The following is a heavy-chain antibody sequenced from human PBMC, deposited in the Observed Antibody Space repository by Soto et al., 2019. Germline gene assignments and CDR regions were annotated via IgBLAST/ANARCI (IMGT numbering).Heavy chain of an antibody. CDR1: GVSISSGGYS. Sequence: QLQLQESGSGLVKPSQTLSLTCAVSGVSISSGGYSWSLIRQPPGKGLEWIGYISHSGSTYYNPSLKSLVTISVDRSKNQFSLKLSSVTAADTAVYYCARGGLLPDYWGQGTLVTVSS. CDR3: ARGGLLPDY. V-gene: IGHV4-30-2*01. D-gene: IGHD6-19*01. J-gene: IGHJ4*02. CDR2: ISHSGST.